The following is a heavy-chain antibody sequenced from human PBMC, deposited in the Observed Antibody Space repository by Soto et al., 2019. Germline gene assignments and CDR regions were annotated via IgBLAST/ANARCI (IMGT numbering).Heavy chain of an antibody. CDR1: GSTFRSYG. CDR3: AKDTYYHDSTXYYVFDY. J-gene: IGHJ4*02. D-gene: IGHD3-22*01. V-gene: IGHV3-30*18. Sequence: PGGSLRLSCAASGSTFRSYGMHWVRQAPGKGLEWVAAISYDGSNKNYVDSVKGRFTISRDNSENTLYLQMNSLRAEDTAVYYCAKDTYYHDSTXYYVFDYWGQGT. CDR2: ISYDGSNK.